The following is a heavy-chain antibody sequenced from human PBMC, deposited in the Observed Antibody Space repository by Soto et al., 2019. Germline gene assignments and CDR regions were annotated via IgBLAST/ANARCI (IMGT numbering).Heavy chain of an antibody. Sequence: SVKGSCKVSGGTFSSYAISWVRQAPGQGLEWMGGIIPIFGTANYAQKFQGRVTITADESTSTAYMELSSLRSEDTAVYYCARGPRIYDFWSGYYNWSDPWGKGTLVTVSS. CDR1: GGTFSSYA. V-gene: IGHV1-69*13. D-gene: IGHD3-3*01. CDR2: IIPIFGTA. CDR3: ARGPRIYDFWSGYYNWSDP. J-gene: IGHJ5*02.